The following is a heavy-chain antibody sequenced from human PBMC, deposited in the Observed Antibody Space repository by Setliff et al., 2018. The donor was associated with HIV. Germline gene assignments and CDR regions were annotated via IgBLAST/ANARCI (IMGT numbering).Heavy chain of an antibody. J-gene: IGHJ4*02. V-gene: IGHV4-39*01. CDR1: GGSISGSSYY. CDR2: IFHAGST. Sequence: SETLSLTCTVSGGSISGSSYYWGWIRQSPEKGLEWIGSIFHAGSTYYNPSLKSRVTLSVDTSENQYSLKLTSLIAAETAVYYCARVGYHGSGRYSFDYWGQGTLVTSPQ. CDR3: ARVGYHGSGRYSFDY. D-gene: IGHD3-10*01.